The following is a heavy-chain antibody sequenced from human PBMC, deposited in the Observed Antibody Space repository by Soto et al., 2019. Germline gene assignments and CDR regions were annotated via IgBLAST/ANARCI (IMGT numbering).Heavy chain of an antibody. CDR1: AFTFGTYA. D-gene: IGHD3-22*01. Sequence: PGGSQKFSYSSAAFTFGTYAINLVRTAPVKLLDWVSGLSGGGAFTYYADSVKGRFTISRDNAKNTLYLQMNSLRAEDTAVYYCAKNGNGGYYRGEDSYVMHVWGRGHKVTGS. V-gene: IGHV3-23*01. J-gene: IGHJ6*02. CDR3: AKNGNGGYYRGEDSYVMHV. CDR2: LSGGGAFT.